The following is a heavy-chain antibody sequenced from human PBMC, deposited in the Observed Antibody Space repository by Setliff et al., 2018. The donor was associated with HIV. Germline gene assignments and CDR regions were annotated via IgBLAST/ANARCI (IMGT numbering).Heavy chain of an antibody. CDR1: GYTFTNYD. V-gene: IGHV1-8*02. J-gene: IGHJ4*02. CDR3: ARASSSSWYYFDY. Sequence: ASVKVSCKASGYTFTNYDINWVRQAPGQGLEWMGWMNPNSGNTGYAQKFQGRVTMTRNTSISTAYMELSSLRSEDTAVYYCARASSSSWYYFDYWGQGTLVTVSS. D-gene: IGHD6-13*01. CDR2: MNPNSGNT.